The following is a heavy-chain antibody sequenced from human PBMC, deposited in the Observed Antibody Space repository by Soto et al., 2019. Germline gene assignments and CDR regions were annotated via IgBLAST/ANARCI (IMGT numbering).Heavy chain of an antibody. CDR2: IRYDGSNI. V-gene: IGHV3-33*01. D-gene: IGHD2-15*01. J-gene: IGHJ4*02. CDR1: GSIFRGYG. CDR3: ARVGIGGTTFRGYLAD. Sequence: PGGSLRLSCAASGSIFRGYGMHWVRQAPGKGLEWVAVIRYDGSNINYADSVMGRFTISRDNSKNTLYLEMNSLRAEDTAVYYCARVGIGGTTFRGYLADWGKGNLVTVAS.